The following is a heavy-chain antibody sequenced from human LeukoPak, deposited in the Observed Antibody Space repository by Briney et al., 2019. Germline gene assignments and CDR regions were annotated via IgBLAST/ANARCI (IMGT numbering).Heavy chain of an antibody. CDR3: ARGVAAARSPVDY. D-gene: IGHD6-13*01. CDR2: MNPNSGNT. CDR1: GYTFTSYD. J-gene: IGHJ4*02. Sequence: ASVKVSCXASGYTFTSYDINWVRQATGQGLEWMGWMNPNSGNTGYAQKFQGRVTMTRDTSISTAYMELSSLRSEDTAVYYCARGVAAARSPVDYWGQGTLVTVSS. V-gene: IGHV1-8*01.